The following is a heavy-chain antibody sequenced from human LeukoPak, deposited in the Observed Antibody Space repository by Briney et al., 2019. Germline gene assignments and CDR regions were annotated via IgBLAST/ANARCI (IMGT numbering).Heavy chain of an antibody. CDR3: AKDTSIGRYCTNGICSPFDY. CDR1: GFTFRSYE. V-gene: IGHV3-48*03. Sequence: GGSLRLSCAASGFTFRSYEMNWVRQAPGKGLEWVSYISSSGSTIYYADSVKGRFTISRDNAKNSLYLQMNSLGAEDTAVYYCAKDTSIGRYCTNGICSPFDYWGQGTLVTVSS. J-gene: IGHJ4*02. CDR2: ISSSGSTI. D-gene: IGHD2-8*01.